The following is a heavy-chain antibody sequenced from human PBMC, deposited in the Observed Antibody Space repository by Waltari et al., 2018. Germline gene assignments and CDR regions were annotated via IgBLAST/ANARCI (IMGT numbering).Heavy chain of an antibody. CDR3: AKDMTHYSSSSDFDQ. CDR2: INDNSGST. D-gene: IGHD6-6*01. J-gene: IGHJ4*02. Sequence: EVQLLESGGGLVQPGGSLRLSCTASRFTFRDYAMSWVRQAPGKGLEWVSAINDNSGSTYYAASVKGRFTISRDNSKNTLYLQMDSLRADDTAVYYCAKDMTHYSSSSDFDQWGQGTLVTVSS. CDR1: RFTFRDYA. V-gene: IGHV3-23*01.